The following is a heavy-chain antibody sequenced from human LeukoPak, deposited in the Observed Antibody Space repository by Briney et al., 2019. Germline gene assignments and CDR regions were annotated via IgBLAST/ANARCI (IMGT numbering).Heavy chain of an antibody. CDR2: ISAYNGNT. J-gene: IGHJ4*02. CDR3: ARDLQVLWFGELSCLSC. CDR1: GYTFTSYG. D-gene: IGHD3-10*01. Sequence: ASVKVSCKASGYTFTSYGISWVRQAPGQGLEWMGWISAYNGNTNYAQKLQGRVTMTTDTSTSTAYMELRSLRSDDTAVYYCARDLQVLWFGELSCLSCWGQGTLVTVSS. V-gene: IGHV1-18*01.